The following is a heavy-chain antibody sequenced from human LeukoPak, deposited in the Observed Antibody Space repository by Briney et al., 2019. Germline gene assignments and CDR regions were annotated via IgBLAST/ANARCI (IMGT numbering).Heavy chain of an antibody. Sequence: GGSLRLSCAASGFTFSSYGMHWVRQAPGKGLEWVAVIWYDGSNKYYADSVKGRFTISRDNSKNTLYLQMNSLRAEDTAVYYCAKIGPIAALDGWWGQGTLVTVPS. CDR2: IWYDGSNK. CDR3: AKIGPIAALDGW. CDR1: GFTFSSYG. V-gene: IGHV3-33*06. J-gene: IGHJ4*02. D-gene: IGHD6-13*01.